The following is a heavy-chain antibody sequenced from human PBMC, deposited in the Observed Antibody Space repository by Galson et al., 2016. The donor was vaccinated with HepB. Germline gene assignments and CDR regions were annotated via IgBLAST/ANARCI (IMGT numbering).Heavy chain of an antibody. CDR3: ARGNMIRGASRTFDI. CDR1: GGSINSGGYY. Sequence: TLSLTCTVSGGSINSGGYYWTWIRQHPEKGLEQIGHIYYSGNTVYNPSLKSRLTISLDTSKNQFSLKLISVTAADTAVYYCARGNMIRGASRTFDIWGQGTMVHVSS. V-gene: IGHV4-31*03. J-gene: IGHJ3*02. D-gene: IGHD3-10*01. CDR2: IYYSGNT.